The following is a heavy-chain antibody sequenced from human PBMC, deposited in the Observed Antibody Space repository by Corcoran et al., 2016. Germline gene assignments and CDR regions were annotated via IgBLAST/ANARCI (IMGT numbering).Heavy chain of an antibody. CDR1: GFTFSSYG. J-gene: IGHJ4*02. D-gene: IGHD4-4*01. V-gene: IGHV3-30*18. Sequence: QVQLVESGGGVVQPGRSLRLSCAASGFTFSSYGMHWVRQAPGKGLEWVAVISYDGSNKYYADSVKGRFTISRDNSKNTLYLQMNSLRAEDTAVYYCAKDPGALYYYSNSPVEDRGGYFDYWGQGTLVTVSS. CDR2: ISYDGSNK. CDR3: AKDPGALYYYSNSPVEDRGGYFDY.